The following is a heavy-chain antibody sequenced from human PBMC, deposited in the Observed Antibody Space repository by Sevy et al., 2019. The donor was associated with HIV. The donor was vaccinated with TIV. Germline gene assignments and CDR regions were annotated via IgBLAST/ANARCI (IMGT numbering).Heavy chain of an antibody. CDR1: SGSVSSGNNY. V-gene: IGHV4-61*03. CDR3: GRDPREEGFSYGPIDS. D-gene: IGHD5-18*01. J-gene: IGHJ5*01. Sequence: SETLSLTCIVSSGSVSSGNNYWSWIRQPPGKGLEWIGYIYYSGNTKYNPSLKSRVTISIDTSKNHFSLNLTSVTAADTAVLYCGRDPREEGFSYGPIDSWGQGILVTVSS. CDR2: IYYSGNT.